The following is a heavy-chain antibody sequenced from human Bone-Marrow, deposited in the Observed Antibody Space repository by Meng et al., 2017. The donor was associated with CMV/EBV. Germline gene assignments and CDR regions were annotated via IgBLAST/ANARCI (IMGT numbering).Heavy chain of an antibody. J-gene: IGHJ5*02. CDR3: AKAGSRGYDFWSGYGNWFDP. V-gene: IGHV3-9*01. Sequence: SLKISCAASGFTFDDYAMHWVRQAPGKGLEWVSGISWNSGSIGYADSVKGRFTISRDNAKNSLYLQMNSLRAEDTALYYCAKAGSRGYDFWSGYGNWFDPWGQGTLVTSPQ. CDR2: ISWNSGSI. D-gene: IGHD3-3*01. CDR1: GFTFDDYA.